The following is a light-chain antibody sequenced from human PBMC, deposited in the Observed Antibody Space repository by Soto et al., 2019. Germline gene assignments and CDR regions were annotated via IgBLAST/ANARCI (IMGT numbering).Light chain of an antibody. CDR1: QSVSTN. J-gene: IGKJ5*01. V-gene: IGKV3-15*01. CDR3: QQYTNWPPIT. CDR2: GAS. Sequence: EIVMTQSPATLSVSPGERVTLSCRASQSVSTNVAWYQHKAGQAPRLLIYGASTRATGVPPRFSGSGSGTEFIFTISSLQSEDFAVYYCQQYTNWPPITFGQGTRLEIK.